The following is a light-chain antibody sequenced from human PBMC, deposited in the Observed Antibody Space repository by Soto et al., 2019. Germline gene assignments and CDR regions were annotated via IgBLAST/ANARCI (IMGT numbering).Light chain of an antibody. J-gene: IGLJ2*01. CDR3: SSYTSSSTVV. CDR1: SRDVGGYNY. V-gene: IGLV2-14*01. CDR2: EVS. Sequence: QSVLTQPASVSGSPGQSITISCTGSSRDVGGYNYVSWYQQHPGKAPKFMIYEVSNRPSGVSNRFSGSKSGNTASLTISGLQAEDEADYYCSSYTSSSTVVFGGGTKLTVL.